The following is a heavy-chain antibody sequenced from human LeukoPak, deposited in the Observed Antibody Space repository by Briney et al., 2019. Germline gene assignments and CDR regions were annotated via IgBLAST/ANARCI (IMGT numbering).Heavy chain of an antibody. J-gene: IGHJ4*02. D-gene: IGHD2-15*01. V-gene: IGHV1-24*01. CDR2: FDPEDGET. Sequence: VASVKVSCKVSGCTLTELSMHWVRQAPGKGLEWMGGFDPEDGETIYAQKFQGRVTMTEDTSTDTAYMELSSLRSEDTAVYYCATFETSGGYCSGGSCYIYWGQGTLVTVSS. CDR3: ATFETSGGYCSGGSCYIY. CDR1: GCTLTELS.